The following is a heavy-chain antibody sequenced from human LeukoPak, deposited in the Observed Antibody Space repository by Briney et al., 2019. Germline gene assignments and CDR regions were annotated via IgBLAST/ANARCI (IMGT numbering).Heavy chain of an antibody. CDR2: INAGNGNT. V-gene: IGHV1-3*01. CDR1: GYTFTSYA. CDR3: ARSELLAVYNWFDP. J-gene: IGHJ5*02. Sequence: ASVKVSCKASGYTFTSYAMHWVRQAPGQRLEWMGWINAGNGNTKYSQKFQGRVTITRDTSASTAYMELSSLRSEDTAVYYCARSELLAVYNWFDPWGQGTLVTVSS. D-gene: IGHD1-26*01.